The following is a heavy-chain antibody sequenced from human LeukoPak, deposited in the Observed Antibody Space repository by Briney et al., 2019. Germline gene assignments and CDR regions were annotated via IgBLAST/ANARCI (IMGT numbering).Heavy chain of an antibody. J-gene: IGHJ6*02. CDR1: GGSISSYY. V-gene: IGHV4-59*01. CDR2: IYYSVST. CDR3: AGFGENGMDV. Sequence: PSETMSLTCNVSGGSISSYYGSWIRQPPGQGLEWIGYIYYSVSTNYNPSLKSRVTISVDTYKNQFSLKLSSVTAADTAVYSCAGFGENGMDVWGQGTTVIVSS. D-gene: IGHD3-10*01.